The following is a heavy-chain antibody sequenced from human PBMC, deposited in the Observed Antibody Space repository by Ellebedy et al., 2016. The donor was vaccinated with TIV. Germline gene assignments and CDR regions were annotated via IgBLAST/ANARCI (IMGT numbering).Heavy chain of an antibody. D-gene: IGHD5-12*01. CDR2: IDPSDSYT. CDR3: ARLSQTTGGYDFSVTPLWYFDY. CDR1: GYSFTSYW. J-gene: IGHJ4*02. V-gene: IGHV5-10-1*01. Sequence: GESLKISCKGSGYSFTSYWISWVRQMPGKGLEWMGRIDPSDSYTNYSPSFQGHVTISADKSISTAYLQWSSLKASDTAMYYCARLSQTTGGYDFSVTPLWYFDYWGQGTLVTVSS.